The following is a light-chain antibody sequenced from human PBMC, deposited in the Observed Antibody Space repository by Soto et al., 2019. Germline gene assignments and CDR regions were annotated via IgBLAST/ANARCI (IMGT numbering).Light chain of an antibody. CDR2: KAT. CDR3: QQYNDFQYA. J-gene: IGKJ2*01. V-gene: IGKV1-5*03. CDR1: QNIGSC. Sequence: DIQMTQSPSTLSASVGDGVTITCRASQNIGSCLAWYQQKPGEAPKLLISKATNLQSGVQSRFSGSGSGTDFSLTISSLPPVDSATYFCQQYNDFQYAFGPGTKLDI.